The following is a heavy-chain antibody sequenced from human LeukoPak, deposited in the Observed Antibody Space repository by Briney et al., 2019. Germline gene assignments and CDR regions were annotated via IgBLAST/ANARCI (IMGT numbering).Heavy chain of an antibody. CDR1: GYTFTSYG. J-gene: IGHJ4*02. CDR2: ISAYNGNT. Sequence: ASVKVSCKASGYTFTSYGISWVRQAPGQGLEWMGWISAYNGNTSYAQKLQGRVTMTTDTSTSTAYMELSRLRSDDTAVYYCARATILTGYPVFDYWGQGTLVTVSS. D-gene: IGHD3-9*01. CDR3: ARATILTGYPVFDY. V-gene: IGHV1-18*01.